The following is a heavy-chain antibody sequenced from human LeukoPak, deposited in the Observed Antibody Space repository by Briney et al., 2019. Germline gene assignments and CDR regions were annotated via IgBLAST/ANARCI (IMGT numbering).Heavy chain of an antibody. J-gene: IGHJ4*02. V-gene: IGHV1-2*02. Sequence: ASVKVSCKASGYTFTGYYMHWVRQAPGQGLEWMGWINPNSGGTNYAQKFQGRVTMTRDTSISTAYMELSRLRSDDTAVYYCARGTRRLRLGELSLMPLDYWGQGTLVTVSS. CDR3: ARGTRRLRLGELSLMPLDY. CDR2: INPNSGGT. CDR1: GYTFTGYY. D-gene: IGHD3-16*02.